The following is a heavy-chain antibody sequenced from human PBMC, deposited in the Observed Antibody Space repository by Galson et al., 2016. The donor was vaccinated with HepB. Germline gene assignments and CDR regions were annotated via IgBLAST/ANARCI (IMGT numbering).Heavy chain of an antibody. V-gene: IGHV2-70*01. CDR2: IDWDDDK. CDR3: ARTPLQYYYGSGSFYFGY. CDR1: GFSLSTSGMS. D-gene: IGHD3-10*01. J-gene: IGHJ4*02. Sequence: PALVKPTQTLTLTCTFSGFSLSTSGMSVSWIRQPPGKTLEWLALIDWDDDKFHSTSLKTRLTISKDTSKNQVVLTMTNMDPVDTATYYCARTPLQYYYGSGSFYFGYGGPGTLVTDSS.